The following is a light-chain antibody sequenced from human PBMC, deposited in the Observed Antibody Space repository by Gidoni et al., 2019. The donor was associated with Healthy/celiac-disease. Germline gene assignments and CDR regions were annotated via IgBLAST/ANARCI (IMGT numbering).Light chain of an antibody. J-gene: IGLJ2*01. Sequence: QSVLTQPPSVSGAPGQRVTISCTGSSSNFGAGHEVHRYQQLPGTAPKLLIYGNSNRPSGVPDRFSGSKSGTSASLAITGLQAEDEADYYCQSYDSSLSGSVVFGGGTKLTVL. CDR2: GNS. CDR1: SSNFGAGHE. CDR3: QSYDSSLSGSVV. V-gene: IGLV1-40*01.